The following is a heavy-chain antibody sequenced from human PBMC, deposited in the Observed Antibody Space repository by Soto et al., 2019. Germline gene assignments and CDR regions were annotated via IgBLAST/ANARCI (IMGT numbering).Heavy chain of an antibody. Sequence: QVQLVQSGAEVKKPGASVKVSCKASGYTFTSYYMNWVRQAPGQGLVWMGIIDPGGGSTDYAQKFQGRITMTRDTSTSTVYKELSSLRSDDTAMYYCARRLAVAGHEYFQHWGQGTLVTVSS. J-gene: IGHJ1*01. CDR2: IDPGGGST. D-gene: IGHD6-19*01. V-gene: IGHV1-46*03. CDR1: GYTFTSYY. CDR3: ARRLAVAGHEYFQH.